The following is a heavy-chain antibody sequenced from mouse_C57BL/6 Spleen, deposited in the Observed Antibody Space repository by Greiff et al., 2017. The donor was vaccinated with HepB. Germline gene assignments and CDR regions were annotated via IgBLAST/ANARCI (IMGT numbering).Heavy chain of an antibody. D-gene: IGHD2-5*01. CDR3: ARDETYYSNYALAY. V-gene: IGHV5-4*01. Sequence: EVQLVESGGGLVKPGGSLKLSCAASGFTFSSYAMSWVRQTPEKRLEWVATISDGGSYTYYPDNVKGRFTISRDNAKNNLYLQMSHLKSEDTAMYYCARDETYYSNYALAYWGQGTLVTVSA. CDR1: GFTFSSYA. CDR2: ISDGGSYT. J-gene: IGHJ3*01.